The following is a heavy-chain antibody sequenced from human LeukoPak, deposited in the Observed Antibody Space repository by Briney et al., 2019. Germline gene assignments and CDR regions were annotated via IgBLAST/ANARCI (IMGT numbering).Heavy chain of an antibody. V-gene: IGHV4-38-2*02. Sequence: SETLSLTCAVSGYSISSGYYWGWIRQPPGKGLEWIGSIYHSGSTYYNPSLKSRVTISVDTSKNQFSLKLSSVTAADTAVYYWARDQVGATPYRFDYWGQGTLVTVSS. CDR2: IYHSGST. CDR3: ARDQVGATPYRFDY. D-gene: IGHD1-26*01. J-gene: IGHJ4*02. CDR1: GYSISSGYY.